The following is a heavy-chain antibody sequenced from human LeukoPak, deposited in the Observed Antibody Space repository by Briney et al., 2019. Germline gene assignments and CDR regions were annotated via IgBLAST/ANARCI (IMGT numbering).Heavy chain of an antibody. D-gene: IGHD2-8*01. J-gene: IGHJ4*02. CDR2: IYNSGT. Sequence: PSETLSLTCTVSGYSVNYDYWSWVRQPPGKGLQWVGYIYNSGTIYNPSLKNGVTISLDTSRNQFSLKVSSVSAADTAVYYCARVDPNGYSDYWGQGILVTVSS. V-gene: IGHV4-59*02. CDR1: GYSVNYDY. CDR3: ARVDPNGYSDY.